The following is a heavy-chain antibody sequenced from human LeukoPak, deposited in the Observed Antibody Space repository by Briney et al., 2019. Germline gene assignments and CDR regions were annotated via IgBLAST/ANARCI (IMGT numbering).Heavy chain of an antibody. Sequence: GGSLILSCAASGFTVRSNYMSWVRQAPGKGLEWVSVIYSGGSTYYADSVKGRFTISRDNSKNTLYLLMNSLRAEDTAVYYCVRHSSSWYFALDIWGQGTMVTVSS. V-gene: IGHV3-53*01. J-gene: IGHJ3*02. D-gene: IGHD6-13*01. CDR1: GFTVRSNY. CDR3: VRHSSSWYFALDI. CDR2: IYSGGST.